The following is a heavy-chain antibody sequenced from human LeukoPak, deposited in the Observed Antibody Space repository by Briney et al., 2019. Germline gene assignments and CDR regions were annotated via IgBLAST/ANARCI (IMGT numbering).Heavy chain of an antibody. J-gene: IGHJ4*02. D-gene: IGHD3-10*01. CDR1: GGSISSSNW. CDR2: IYHSGST. Sequence: SETLSLTCAVSGGSISSSNWWSWGRQPPGKGVEWIGEIYHSGSTNYNPSLKRRVTISVEKSKNHFSLKLSSVTAADTAVYYCAKANYYGSVSYHYFDYWGQGTLVTVSS. V-gene: IGHV4-4*02. CDR3: AKANYYGSVSYHYFDY.